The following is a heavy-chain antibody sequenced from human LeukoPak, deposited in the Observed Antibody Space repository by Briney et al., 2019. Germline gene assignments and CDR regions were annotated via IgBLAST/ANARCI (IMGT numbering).Heavy chain of an antibody. V-gene: IGHV3-21*01. CDR1: GFTFSSYS. J-gene: IGHJ4*02. Sequence: GGSLRLSCAASGFTFSSYSMNWVRQAPGKGLEWVSSISSSSSYIYYADSVKGRFTISRDNAKDSLYLQMNSLRAEDTAVYYCARDVAAAGTNYWGQGTLVTVSS. CDR2: ISSSSSYI. D-gene: IGHD6-13*01. CDR3: ARDVAAAGTNY.